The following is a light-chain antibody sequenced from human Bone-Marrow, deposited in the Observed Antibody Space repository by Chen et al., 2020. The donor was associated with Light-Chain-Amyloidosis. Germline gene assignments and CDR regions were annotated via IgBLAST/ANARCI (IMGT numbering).Light chain of an antibody. V-gene: IGKV1-39*01. Sequence: DIQMTQSPSSLSASIGDRVTLTCRASQSISTYLTWYQQKPGKAPKLLIYAASSLQSWVPSRFSGSGSGTEFTLTISSLQPEDFATYYCQQSYITPQVTFGGGTKVEIK. J-gene: IGKJ4*01. CDR1: QSISTY. CDR3: QQSYITPQVT. CDR2: AAS.